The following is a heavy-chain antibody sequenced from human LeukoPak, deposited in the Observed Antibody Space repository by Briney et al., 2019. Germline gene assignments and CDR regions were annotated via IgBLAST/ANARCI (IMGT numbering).Heavy chain of an antibody. CDR2: IIPIFGTA. D-gene: IGHD3-22*01. Sequence: PVKVSCKXSGGTFSSYAISWVRQAPGQGLEWMGGIIPIFGTANYAQKFQGRVTITTDEYTSTAYMELSSLRSEDTAVYYCAREYDSSGYYYGYWGQGTLVTVSS. CDR1: GGTFSSYA. CDR3: AREYDSSGYYYGY. V-gene: IGHV1-69*05. J-gene: IGHJ4*02.